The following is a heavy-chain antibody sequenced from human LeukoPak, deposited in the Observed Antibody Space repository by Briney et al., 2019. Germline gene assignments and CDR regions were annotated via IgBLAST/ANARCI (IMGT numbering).Heavy chain of an antibody. CDR2: ISSSSSYI. CDR3: ARDREEWEVYNWFDP. CDR1: GFTFSSYS. J-gene: IGHJ5*02. D-gene: IGHD1-26*01. V-gene: IGHV3-21*01. Sequence: KTGGSLRLSCAASGFTFSSYSMNWVRQAPGKGLEWVSSISSSSSYIYYADSVKGRFTISRDNAKNSLYLQMNSLRAEDTAVYYCARDREEWEVYNWFDPWGQGTLVTVSS.